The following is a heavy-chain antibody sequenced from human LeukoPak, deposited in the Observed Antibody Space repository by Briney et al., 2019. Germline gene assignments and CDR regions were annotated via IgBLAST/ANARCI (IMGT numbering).Heavy chain of an antibody. CDR2: IYYSGST. CDR1: GGSISSSSYY. D-gene: IGHD1-7*01. J-gene: IGHJ6*03. CDR3: ARDLANWNYGDFYYYYYMDV. V-gene: IGHV4-39*07. Sequence: PSETLSLTCTVSGGSISSSSYYWGWIRQPPGKGLEWIGSIYYSGSTYYNPSLKSRFTISVDTSKNQFSLKLSSVTAADTAVYYCARDLANWNYGDFYYYYYMDVWGKGTTVTVSS.